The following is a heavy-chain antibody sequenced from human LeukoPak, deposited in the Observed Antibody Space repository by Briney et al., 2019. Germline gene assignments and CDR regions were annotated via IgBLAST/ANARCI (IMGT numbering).Heavy chain of an antibody. CDR1: GYTFTSYG. V-gene: IGHV1-18*01. Sequence: ASVKVSCKASGYTFTSYGISWVRQAPGQGLEWMGWISAYNGNTNYAQKLQGRVTMTTDTSTSTAYMELRSLRSDDTAVYYCARSPRFKDDNYITIDLDYWGQGTLVTVSS. CDR3: ARSPRFKDDNYITIDLDY. CDR2: ISAYNGNT. D-gene: IGHD3-3*01. J-gene: IGHJ4*02.